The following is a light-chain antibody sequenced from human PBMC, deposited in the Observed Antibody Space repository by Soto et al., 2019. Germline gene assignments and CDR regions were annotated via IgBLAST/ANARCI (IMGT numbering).Light chain of an antibody. CDR3: QQFSSYPLT. Sequence: EFVLTQSPGTLSLSPGERATLSCRASQTVRNNYLAWYQQKPGQAPRLLIYDASSRATGIPDRFSGGGSGTDFTLTISILEPEDFAVYYCQQFSSYPLTFGGGTKWIS. CDR2: DAS. J-gene: IGKJ4*01. CDR1: QTVRNNY. V-gene: IGKV3-20*01.